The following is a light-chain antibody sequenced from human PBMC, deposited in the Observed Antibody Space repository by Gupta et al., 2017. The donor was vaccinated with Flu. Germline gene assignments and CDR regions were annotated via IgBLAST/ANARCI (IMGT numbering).Light chain of an antibody. Sequence: SLGERATINCKSSQSVLYSPNKRNYLAWYQHKAGQRPKLLIYWASTRESGVPDRFSASGSGTDFSLTISRLQAEDVAVYYCQQYHSIPWTFGQGTRVEIK. CDR1: QSVLYSPNKRNY. CDR2: WAS. V-gene: IGKV4-1*01. CDR3: QQYHSIPWT. J-gene: IGKJ1*01.